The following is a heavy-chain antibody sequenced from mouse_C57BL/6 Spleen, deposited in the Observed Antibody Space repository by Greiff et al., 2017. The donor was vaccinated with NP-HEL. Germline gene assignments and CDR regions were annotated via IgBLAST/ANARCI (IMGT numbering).Heavy chain of an antibody. CDR3: ARRGNYGSSGY. J-gene: IGHJ2*01. Sequence: QVQLQQPGAELVMPGASVKLSCKASGYTFTSYWMHWVKQKPGQGLEWIGEIDPSDSYTNYNQKFKGKSTLTVEKSSSTAYMQLSSLTSEDSAVYYCARRGNYGSSGYWGQGTTLTVSS. CDR2: IDPSDSYT. V-gene: IGHV1-69*01. CDR1: GYTFTSYW. D-gene: IGHD1-1*01.